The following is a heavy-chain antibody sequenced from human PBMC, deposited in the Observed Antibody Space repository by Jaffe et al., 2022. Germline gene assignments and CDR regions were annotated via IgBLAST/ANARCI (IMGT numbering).Heavy chain of an antibody. Sequence: QVQLQESGPGLVKPSETLSLTCAVSGYSITSGYYWGWIRQPPGKGLEWIGSIYHSGSTYYNPSLKSRVTISVDTSKNQFSLKLSSVTAADTAVHYCARHVKVALTMVRGVMDYYYMDVWGKGTTVTVSS. CDR2: IYHSGST. D-gene: IGHD3-10*01. CDR3: ARHVKVALTMVRGVMDYYYMDV. CDR1: GYSITSGYY. V-gene: IGHV4-38-2*01. J-gene: IGHJ6*03.